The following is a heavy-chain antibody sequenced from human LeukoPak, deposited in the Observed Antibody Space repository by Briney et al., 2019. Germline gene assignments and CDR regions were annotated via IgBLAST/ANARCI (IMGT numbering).Heavy chain of an antibody. J-gene: IGHJ3*02. V-gene: IGHV4-39*01. CDR2: TSGSA. CDR3: ARQGYYYDSSGLNAFDI. Sequence: SETLSLTCTVSGDSISSSSHYWGWIRQPPGKGLEWIGSTSGSANYNPSLKSRVTISVDTSKNQFSLKLSSVTAADTAVYYCARQGYYYDSSGLNAFDIWGQGTMVTVSS. CDR1: GDSISSSSHY. D-gene: IGHD3-22*01.